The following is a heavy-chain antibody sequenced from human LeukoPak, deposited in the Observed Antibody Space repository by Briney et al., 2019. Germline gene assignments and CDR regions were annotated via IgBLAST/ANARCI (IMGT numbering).Heavy chain of an antibody. D-gene: IGHD3-10*01. CDR3: ARGGRGGDY. J-gene: IGHJ4*02. CDR2: INWNGGSI. Sequence: PGGSLRLSCAASGFTFDDYGMSWVRQAPGKGVEWVSGINWNGGSIGYADSVRGRFTISRENAKNSLYLHTKDLRAGGRDLYFCARGGRGGDYWGQGTLVTVSS. CDR1: GFTFDDYG. V-gene: IGHV3-20*04.